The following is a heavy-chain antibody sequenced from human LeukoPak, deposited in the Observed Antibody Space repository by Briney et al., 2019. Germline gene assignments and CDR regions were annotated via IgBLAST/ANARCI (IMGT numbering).Heavy chain of an antibody. CDR2: INHSGST. CDR3: ARDRGYSYGHNYNWFDP. CDR1: GGSFSGYY. J-gene: IGHJ5*02. Sequence: SETLSLTCAVYGGSFSGYYWSWIRQPPGKGLEWIGEINHSGSTNYNPSLKRRVTISVDTSKNQFSLKLSSVTAADTAVYYCARDRGYSYGHNYNWFDPWGQGTLVTVSS. V-gene: IGHV4-34*01. D-gene: IGHD5-18*01.